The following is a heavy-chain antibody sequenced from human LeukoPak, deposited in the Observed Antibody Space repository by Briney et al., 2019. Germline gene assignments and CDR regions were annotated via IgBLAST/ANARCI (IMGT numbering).Heavy chain of an antibody. J-gene: IGHJ6*02. V-gene: IGHV3-23*01. Sequence: GGSLRLSCTASGFTFSSYNMNWVRQAPGKGLEWVAYMRSSSNSIYYADSVKGRFTISRDNSKNTLYLQMNSLRAEDTAVYYCAKASIGGSGSYYKLVYYGMDVWGQGTTVTVSS. CDR1: GFTFSSYN. CDR3: AKASIGGSGSYYKLVYYGMDV. D-gene: IGHD3-10*01. CDR2: MRSSSNSI.